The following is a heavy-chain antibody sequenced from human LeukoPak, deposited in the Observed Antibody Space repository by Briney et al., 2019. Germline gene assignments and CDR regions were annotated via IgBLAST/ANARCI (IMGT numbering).Heavy chain of an antibody. D-gene: IGHD2-2*01. CDR2: IKQDGSEK. CDR1: GFTFSSYW. J-gene: IGHJ3*02. V-gene: IGHV3-7*04. Sequence: PGGSLRLSCAASGFTFSSYWMSWVRQAPGKGLEWVANIKQDGSEKYYVDSVKGRFTISRANAKNSLYLQMNSLRAEDTAVYYCARGYCSSTNCYAGAFDIWGQGTMVTVSS. CDR3: ARGYCSSTNCYAGAFDI.